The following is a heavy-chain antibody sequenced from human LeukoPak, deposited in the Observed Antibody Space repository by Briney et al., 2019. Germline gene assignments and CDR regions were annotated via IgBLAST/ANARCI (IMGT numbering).Heavy chain of an antibody. CDR3: ARESSAYYYYMDV. CDR1: GGSISSGDYY. J-gene: IGHJ6*03. CDR2: IYYSGST. V-gene: IGHV4-30-4*08. Sequence: SRTLSLTCTVSGGSISSGDYYWSWIRQPPGKGLEWIGYIYYSGSTYYNPSLKSRVTISVDTSKNQFSLKLSSVTAADTAVYYCARESSAYYYYMDVWGKGTTVTVSS.